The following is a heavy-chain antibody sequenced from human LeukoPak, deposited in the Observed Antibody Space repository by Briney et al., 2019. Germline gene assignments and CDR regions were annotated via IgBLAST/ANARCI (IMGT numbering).Heavy chain of an antibody. Sequence: SETLSLTCAVSGYSISSGHWWNWVRQPPGKGLEWIGEILHSGSTSYNPSLKSRVTISVDSSKNQLSLTLTSVTAADTAVYYCARNGAYALDYWGQGTLVTASS. CDR2: ILHSGST. CDR1: GYSISSGHW. D-gene: IGHD4-17*01. CDR3: ARNGAYALDY. V-gene: IGHV4-4*02. J-gene: IGHJ4*02.